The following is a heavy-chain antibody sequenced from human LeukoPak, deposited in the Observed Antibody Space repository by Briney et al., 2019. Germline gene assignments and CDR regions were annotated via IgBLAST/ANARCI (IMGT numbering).Heavy chain of an antibody. Sequence: PGGSLRLSCAASGFTFSSYGMHWVRQAPGKGLEWVAVISYDGSNKYYADSVKGRFTISRDNSKNTLYLQMNSLRAEDTAVYYCAKEGSGYSYQWLAFDYWGQGTQVTVSS. CDR3: AKEGSGYSYQWLAFDY. V-gene: IGHV3-30*18. J-gene: IGHJ4*02. CDR1: GFTFSSYG. CDR2: ISYDGSNK. D-gene: IGHD5-18*01.